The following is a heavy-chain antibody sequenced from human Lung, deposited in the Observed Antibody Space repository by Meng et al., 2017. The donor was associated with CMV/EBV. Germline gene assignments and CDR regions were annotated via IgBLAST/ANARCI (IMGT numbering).Heavy chain of an antibody. J-gene: IGHJ6*02. CDR2: IYYSGST. CDR1: GGXVSSGSFY. CDR3: ARDSYSSSYPYSYYLGMDV. Sequence: SXTXSLXCTVSGGXVSSGSFYWSWIRQPPAKGLEWIGYIYYSGSTKYNPSLKSRVTISVDMFKNQFSLKLSSVTAADTAVYYCARDSYSSSYPYSYYLGMDVWXQGTTVTVSS. D-gene: IGHD6-6*01. V-gene: IGHV4-61*01.